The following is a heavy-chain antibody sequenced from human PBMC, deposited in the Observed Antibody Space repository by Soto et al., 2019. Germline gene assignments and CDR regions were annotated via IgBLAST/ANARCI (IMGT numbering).Heavy chain of an antibody. J-gene: IGHJ6*02. CDR1: GGSFSGYY. CDR3: ARGNYDILTGSDVYYYYYYGMDV. V-gene: IGHV4-34*01. Sequence: SETLSLTCAVYGGSFSGYYWSWIRQPPGKGLEWIGEINHSGSTNYNPSLKSRVTISVDTSKNQFSLKLSSVTAPDTAVYYCARGNYDILTGSDVYYYYYYGMDVWGQGTTVTVSS. CDR2: INHSGST. D-gene: IGHD3-9*01.